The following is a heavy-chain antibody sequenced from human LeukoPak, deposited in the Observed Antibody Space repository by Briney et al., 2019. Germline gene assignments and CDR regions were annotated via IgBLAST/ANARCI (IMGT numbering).Heavy chain of an antibody. V-gene: IGHV1-69*04. CDR1: GGTFSSYA. D-gene: IGHD3-9*01. CDR2: IIPILGIA. Sequence: SVKVSCKASGGTFSSYAISWVRQAPGQGLEWMGRIIPILGIANYAQKFQGRVTITADKSTSTAYMELSSLRSEDTAVYYCARGEGYYDILTGYYTDDYWGQGTLVTVSS. J-gene: IGHJ4*02. CDR3: ARGEGYYDILTGYYTDDY.